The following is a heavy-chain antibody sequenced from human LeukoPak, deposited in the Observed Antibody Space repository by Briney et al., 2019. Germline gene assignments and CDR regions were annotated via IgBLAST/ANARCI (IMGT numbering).Heavy chain of an antibody. CDR1: GGSFSGYY. Sequence: PSEALSLTCAVYGGSFSGYYWSWIRQPPGKGLEWIGEINHSGSTNYNPSLKSRVTISVDTSKNQFSLKLSSVTAADTAVYYCARAAGDGYNYGLFDYWGQGTLVTVSS. D-gene: IGHD5-24*01. J-gene: IGHJ4*02. V-gene: IGHV4-34*01. CDR3: ARAAGDGYNYGLFDY. CDR2: INHSGST.